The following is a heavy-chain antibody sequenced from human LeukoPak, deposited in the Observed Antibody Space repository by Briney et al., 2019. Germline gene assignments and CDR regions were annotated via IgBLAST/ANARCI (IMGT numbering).Heavy chain of an antibody. D-gene: IGHD1-26*01. CDR2: VSSDGSIK. V-gene: IGHV3-30-3*01. J-gene: IGHJ4*02. Sequence: HPGGSLRLSCAASGFTFRSYAIHWVRQAPCKGLEWVAVVSSDGSIKLYPDSVKGRFTVSRDNSKNTLYLQMDSLRTDDTAVYFRARDPVPGSPDHFDYWGQGTLVTVSS. CDR3: ARDPVPGSPDHFDY. CDR1: GFTFRSYA.